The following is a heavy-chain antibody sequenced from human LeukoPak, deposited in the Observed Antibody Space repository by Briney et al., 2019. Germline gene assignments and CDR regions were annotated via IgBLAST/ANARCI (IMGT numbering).Heavy chain of an antibody. V-gene: IGHV3-7*03. CDR3: AKEGGGGYSSYYYYYMDV. J-gene: IGHJ6*03. CDR2: IKQDGSEK. CDR1: GFTFNGYW. Sequence: GGSLRLSCAASGFTFNGYWMSWVRQAPGKGLEWVANIKQDGSEKYYVDSVRGRLTISRDNSKNTLYLQMNSLRAEDTAVYYCAKEGGGGYSSYYYYYMDVWGKGTTVTISS. D-gene: IGHD5-18*01.